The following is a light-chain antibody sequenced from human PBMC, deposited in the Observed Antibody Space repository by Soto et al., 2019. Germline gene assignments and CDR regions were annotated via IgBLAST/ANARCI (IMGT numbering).Light chain of an antibody. CDR3: QQDYSPIT. J-gene: IGKJ5*01. Sequence: DIVMTQSPDSLAVSLGERATINCKSSQSVLYSSNNKNYLAWYQQKPGQPPKLLIYWASTRESGVPDRFSGRGSGTDFTLTISSLQAEDVAVYYCQQDYSPITFGQGTRLEIK. CDR2: WAS. CDR1: QSVLYSSNNKNY. V-gene: IGKV4-1*01.